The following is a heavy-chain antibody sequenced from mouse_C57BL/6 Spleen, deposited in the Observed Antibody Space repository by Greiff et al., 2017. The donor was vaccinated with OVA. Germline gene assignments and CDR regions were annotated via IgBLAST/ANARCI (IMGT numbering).Heavy chain of an antibody. CDR1: GYTFTSYW. V-gene: IGHV1-50*01. CDR2: IDPSDSYT. J-gene: IGHJ1*03. CDR3: ARWAYWDFDV. D-gene: IGHD3-1*01. Sequence: QVQLQQPGAELVKPGASVKLSCKASGYTFTSYWMQWVKQRPGQGLEWIGEIDPSDSYTNYNQKFKGKATLTVDTSSSTAYMQLSSLTSEDSAVYYCARWAYWDFDVWGTGTTVTVSS.